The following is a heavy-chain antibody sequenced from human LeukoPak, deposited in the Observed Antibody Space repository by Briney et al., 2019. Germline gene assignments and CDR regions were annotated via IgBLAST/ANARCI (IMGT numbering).Heavy chain of an antibody. D-gene: IGHD2-15*01. CDR1: GYTFTSYY. V-gene: IGHV1-46*01. CDR2: INPSGGST. CDR3: ALVLGYCSGGSCYGGFDP. Sequence: ASVKVSCKASGYTFTSYYMHWVRQAPGQGLEWMGIINPSGGSTSYAQKLQGRVTMTRDTSTSTVYMELSSLRSEDTAVYYCALVLGYCSGGSCYGGFDPWGQGTLVTVSS. J-gene: IGHJ5*02.